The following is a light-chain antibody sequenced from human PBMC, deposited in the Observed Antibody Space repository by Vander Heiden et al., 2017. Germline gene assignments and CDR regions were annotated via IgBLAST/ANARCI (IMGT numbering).Light chain of an antibody. J-gene: IGKJ3*01. CDR2: AAS. CDR3: QQLNSYPFT. CDR1: QSIRSY. V-gene: IGKV1-9*01. Sequence: DIQLPQSPSFLSASVGDRVTISYRARQSIRSYLAWYQQRPGTGPKLLTYAASTSQSGVPSRFCGSGSGTEFTLTLSSLQPEDFATYYCQQLNSYPFTFGPGTKVEIK.